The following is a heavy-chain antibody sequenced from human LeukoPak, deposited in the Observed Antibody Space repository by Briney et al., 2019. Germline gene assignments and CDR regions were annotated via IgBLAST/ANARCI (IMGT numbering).Heavy chain of an antibody. CDR2: INSDGSST. Sequence: GGSLRLSCAASGFTFSSYCMHWVRQAPGKGLVWVSRINSDGSSTSYADSVKGRFTISRDNAKNTLYLQMNSLRAEDTAVYYCARAGRAVGDAFDIWGQGTMVTVSS. CDR3: ARAGRAVGDAFDI. J-gene: IGHJ3*02. CDR1: GFTFSSYC. V-gene: IGHV3-74*01. D-gene: IGHD1-26*01.